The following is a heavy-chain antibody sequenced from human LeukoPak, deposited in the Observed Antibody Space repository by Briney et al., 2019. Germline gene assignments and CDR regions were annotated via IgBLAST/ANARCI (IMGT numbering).Heavy chain of an antibody. V-gene: IGHV3-64D*09. CDR2: INDNGGRT. D-gene: IGHD1-26*01. CDR1: GFTFSRYA. CDR3: VKDVGGSYAFDY. J-gene: IGHJ4*02. Sequence: GGSLRLSCSASGFTFSRYAMHWVRQAPGKGLEYVSGINDNGGRTHYGDSVKGRFSISRDNSKNTLHLQMSTLRAEDTALYYCVKDVGGSYAFDYWGQGTLVTVAS.